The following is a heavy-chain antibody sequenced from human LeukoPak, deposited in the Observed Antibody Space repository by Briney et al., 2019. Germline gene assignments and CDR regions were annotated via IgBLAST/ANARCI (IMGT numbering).Heavy chain of an antibody. J-gene: IGHJ4*02. D-gene: IGHD3-10*01. CDR1: GGSVNSGSGSYY. Sequence: SETLSLTCTVSGGSVNSGSGSYYWSWIRQPPGKGLEWIGYIYYSGSTNYNPSLKSRVTISVDTSKNQFSLKLSSVTAADTAVYYCARSVVRGPHDSWGQGTLVTVSS. CDR3: ARSVVRGPHDS. V-gene: IGHV4-61*01. CDR2: IYYSGST.